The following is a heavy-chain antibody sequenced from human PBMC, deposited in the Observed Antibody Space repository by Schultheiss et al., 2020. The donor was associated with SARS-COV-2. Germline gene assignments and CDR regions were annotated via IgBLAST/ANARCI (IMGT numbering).Heavy chain of an antibody. CDR3: ARDQDRTVTNDAFDV. J-gene: IGHJ3*01. Sequence: GGSLRLSCVASGFTFSNYAMHWVRQAPGKGLEWVALIWYDGSNKYYADSVKGRFTISRDNSNNTLYLQMNSLRAEDTAVYYCARDQDRTVTNDAFDVWGQGTMVTVSS. CDR2: IWYDGSNK. CDR1: GFTFSNYA. V-gene: IGHV3-33*01. D-gene: IGHD4-17*01.